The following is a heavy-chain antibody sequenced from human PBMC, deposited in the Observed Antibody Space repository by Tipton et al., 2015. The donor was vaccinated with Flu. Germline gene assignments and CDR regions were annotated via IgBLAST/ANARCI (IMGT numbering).Heavy chain of an antibody. V-gene: IGHV4-59*01. CDR1: GGSISSYY. D-gene: IGHD1-26*01. CDR2: IYYSGST. CDR3: ARAPDSIVGATVFDY. Sequence: TLSLTCTVSGGSISSYYWSWIRQPPGKGLEWIGYIYYSGSTNYNPSLKSRVTISVDTSKNRFSLKLSSVTAADTAVYYCARAPDSIVGATVFDYWGQGTLVTVSS. J-gene: IGHJ4*02.